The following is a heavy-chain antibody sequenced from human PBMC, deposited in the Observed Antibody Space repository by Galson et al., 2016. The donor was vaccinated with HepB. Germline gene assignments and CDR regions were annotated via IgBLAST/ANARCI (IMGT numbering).Heavy chain of an antibody. CDR1: GYSFTAYH. CDR2: IYPKTGAT. CDR3: ARVMTVTMDFDGFDI. D-gene: IGHD1-1*01. Sequence: SVKVSCKASGYSFTAYHLHWVRQAPGEGLEWVGWIYPKTGATKYAQRFQGRVTLTWDTSVTTAYMELARLRADDTAVYYCARVMTVTMDFDGFDIWGQGTVVTVSS. J-gene: IGHJ3*02. V-gene: IGHV1-2*02.